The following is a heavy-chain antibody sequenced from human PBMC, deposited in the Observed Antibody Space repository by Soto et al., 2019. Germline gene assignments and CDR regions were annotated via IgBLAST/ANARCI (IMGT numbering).Heavy chain of an antibody. Sequence: PGESLKISCKGCGYSFTSYWIAWVRRMPGKGLEWMGIIYPDDSRIKYSPSFQGQVTISADKSISTAYLHWTSLRASDTAMYYCARLFCSSSTCYIGLDYWGQGTPVTVSS. CDR2: IYPDDSRI. CDR1: GYSFTSYW. V-gene: IGHV5-51*01. D-gene: IGHD2-2*02. J-gene: IGHJ4*02. CDR3: ARLFCSSSTCYIGLDY.